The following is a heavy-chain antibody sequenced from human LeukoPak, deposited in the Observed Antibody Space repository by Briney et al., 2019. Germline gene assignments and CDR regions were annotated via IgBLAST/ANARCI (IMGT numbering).Heavy chain of an antibody. CDR2: FEPEDGEP. CDR3: ATADKWEPLDY. Sequence: ASVKVSCKVSGNSLRDTSIHWVRQAHGQWLEWMGGFEPEDGEPIFAQTFQGRLSMAEDTSTDTAHMELSSLTVDDTAVYYCATADKWEPLDYWGQGTLVTVSS. D-gene: IGHD1-26*01. CDR1: GNSLRDTS. J-gene: IGHJ4*02. V-gene: IGHV1-24*01.